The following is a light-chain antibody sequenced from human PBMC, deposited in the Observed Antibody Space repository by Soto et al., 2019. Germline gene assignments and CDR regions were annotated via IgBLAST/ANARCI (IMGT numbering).Light chain of an antibody. CDR3: QHYNSYSEA. V-gene: IGKV1-5*03. J-gene: IGKJ1*01. CDR1: QTISSW. CDR2: KAS. Sequence: DIQMTQSPSTLSGSVGDRVTITCRDSQTISSWLAWYQQKPGKAPKLLIYKASTLKSGVPSRFSGSGSGTEFTLTIRSLQPDDFATYYCQHYNSYSEAFGQGTKVELK.